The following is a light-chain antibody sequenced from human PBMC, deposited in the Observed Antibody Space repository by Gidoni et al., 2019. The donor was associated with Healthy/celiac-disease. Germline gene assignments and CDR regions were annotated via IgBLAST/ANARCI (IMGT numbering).Light chain of an antibody. Sequence: DIQMTQSPSTLSASVGDRVTITCRASQSISSWLAWYQQKPGKAPKLLIYKASSLESGVPSRFSGSGPGTEFTLTISSLQPDDFATYYCQQYNSSSGTFGQGTKLEIK. CDR1: QSISSW. J-gene: IGKJ2*01. V-gene: IGKV1-5*03. CDR2: KAS. CDR3: QQYNSSSGT.